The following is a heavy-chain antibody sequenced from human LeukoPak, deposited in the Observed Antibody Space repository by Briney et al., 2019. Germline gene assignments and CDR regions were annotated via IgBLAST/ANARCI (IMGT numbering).Heavy chain of an antibody. CDR1: GGSISSYY. CDR2: IYYSGST. Sequence: SETLSLTCTVSGGSISSYYWSWIRQPPGKGLEWIGYIYYSGSTKYNPSLKSRVTISVHTSKNQFSLKLSSVTAADTAVYYCARVGNWNDGWFDPWGQGTLVTVSS. D-gene: IGHD1-20*01. CDR3: ARVGNWNDGWFDP. J-gene: IGHJ5*02. V-gene: IGHV4-59*01.